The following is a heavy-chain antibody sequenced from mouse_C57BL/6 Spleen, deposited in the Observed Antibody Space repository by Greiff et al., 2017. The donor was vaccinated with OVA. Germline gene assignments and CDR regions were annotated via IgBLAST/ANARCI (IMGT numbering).Heavy chain of an antibody. CDR2: IYPGSGST. V-gene: IGHV1-55*01. D-gene: IGHD1-1*01. Sequence: VKLQQPGAELVKPGASVKMSCKASGYTFTSYWITWVKQRPGQGLEWIGDIYPGSGSTNYNEKFKSKATLTVDTSSSTAYMQLSSLTSEDSAVYYCAREGYYYGSSYWYFDVWGTGTTVTVSS. J-gene: IGHJ1*03. CDR1: GYTFTSYW. CDR3: AREGYYYGSSYWYFDV.